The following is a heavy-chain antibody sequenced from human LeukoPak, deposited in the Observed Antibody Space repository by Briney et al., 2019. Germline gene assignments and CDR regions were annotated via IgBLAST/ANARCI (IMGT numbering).Heavy chain of an antibody. D-gene: IGHD2-2*01. CDR3: ARGTAVTAGIDY. J-gene: IGHJ4*02. Sequence: GGSLRLSCAASGFTFSNYWMHWVRQAPGKGLVWVSHINTDGSSPTYGDSAKGRFTVSRDNGKNTLFLQMNSLRVEDTAVYYCARGTAVTAGIDYWGQGTLVTVSS. V-gene: IGHV3-74*01. CDR2: INTDGSSP. CDR1: GFTFSNYW.